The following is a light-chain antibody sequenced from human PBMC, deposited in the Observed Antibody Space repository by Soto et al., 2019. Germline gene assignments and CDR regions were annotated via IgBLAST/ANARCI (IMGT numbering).Light chain of an antibody. J-gene: IGLJ2*01. CDR1: SGHSSYA. Sequence: QLVLTQSPSASASLGASVKLTRTLSSGHSSYAIAWHQQRPEKGPRYLMKLNSDGSHSKGDGIPDRFSGSSSGAERYLTISSLQSEDEADYYCQTWVTGIQVFGGGTKLTVL. CDR3: QTWVTGIQV. CDR2: LNSDGSH. V-gene: IGLV4-69*01.